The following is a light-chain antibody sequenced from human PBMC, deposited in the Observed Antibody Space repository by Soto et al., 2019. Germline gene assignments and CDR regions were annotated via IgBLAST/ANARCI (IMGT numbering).Light chain of an antibody. V-gene: IGKV1-13*02. CDR1: QGISRA. Sequence: AIQLTQSPSSLSASAGDRVTITCRASQGISRALAWYQQKPGKAPKVLIYGASTLESGVPPRFSGSGSGTDITLTISSLQPEDSATYYCQQSESYPRTFGQGTKLEIK. CDR2: GAS. CDR3: QQSESYPRT. J-gene: IGKJ2*01.